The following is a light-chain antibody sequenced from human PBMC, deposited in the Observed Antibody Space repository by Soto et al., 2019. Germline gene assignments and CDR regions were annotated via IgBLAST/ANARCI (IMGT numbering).Light chain of an antibody. V-gene: IGKV2-28*01. J-gene: IGKJ3*01. Sequence: EIVMTQSPLSLPVTPGAPATFSCRSSQSLLHSNGYNYLAWYLQKPGQSPQLLIYLGSNRASGVPDRFSGSGSGTDFTLKISRVEAEDVGVYYCMQARQTPFTFGPGTKVDIK. CDR2: LGS. CDR3: MQARQTPFT. CDR1: QSLLHSNGYNY.